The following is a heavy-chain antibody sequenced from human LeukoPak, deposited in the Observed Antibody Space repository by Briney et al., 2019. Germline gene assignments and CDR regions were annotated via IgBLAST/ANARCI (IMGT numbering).Heavy chain of an antibody. CDR2: IRSKAYGGTT. CDR1: GFTFGDYA. D-gene: IGHD6-13*01. J-gene: IGHJ4*02. V-gene: IGHV3-49*03. Sequence: GGSLRLSCTASGFTFGDYAISWFRQAPGKGLEWVGFIRSKAYGGTTEYAASVKGRFTISRDDSKSIAYLQMNSLKTEDTAVYYCTRVDSSCPDYWGQGTLVTVSS. CDR3: TRVDSSCPDY.